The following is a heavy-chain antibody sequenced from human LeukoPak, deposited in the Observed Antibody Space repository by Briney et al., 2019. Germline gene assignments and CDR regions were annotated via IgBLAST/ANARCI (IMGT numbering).Heavy chain of an antibody. V-gene: IGHV1-18*04. CDR3: ARSYGGKGSDY. CDR2: ISAYNGNT. D-gene: IGHD4-23*01. CDR1: GYTFTGYY. J-gene: IGHJ4*02. Sequence: ASVKVSCKASGYTFTGYYMHWVRQAPGQGLEWMGWISAYNGNTNYAQKLQGRVTMTTDTSTSTAYIELRSLRSDDTAVYYCARSYGGKGSDYWGQGTLVTVSS.